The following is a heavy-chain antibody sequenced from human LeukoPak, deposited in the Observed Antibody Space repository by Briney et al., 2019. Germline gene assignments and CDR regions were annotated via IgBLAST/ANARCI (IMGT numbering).Heavy chain of an antibody. J-gene: IGHJ3*02. Sequence: SETLSLTCSVSGASISSDYWSWVRQPPGKGLEYIACIYTSGTTNYNPSPKSRVTISADTSKNQFFLKLSSVTAADTAMYYCARLPRAAFDIWGQGTMVTVSS. CDR3: ARLPRAAFDI. V-gene: IGHV4-4*09. CDR2: IYTSGTT. CDR1: GASISSDY.